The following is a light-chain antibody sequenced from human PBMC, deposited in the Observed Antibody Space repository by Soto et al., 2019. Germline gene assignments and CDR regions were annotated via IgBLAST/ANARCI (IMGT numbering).Light chain of an antibody. CDR3: EQYGKSPGLLT. Sequence: EIVLTQSPGPLSLSPGERVTLSCRASQSVTSTYLAWYKQKPGQAHRLLIYDASTRATGIPDRFSGSGSGTVFALTISRLEPEDFAVYYCEQYGKSPGLLTFGPGTKVDIK. CDR2: DAS. J-gene: IGKJ3*01. CDR1: QSVTSTY. V-gene: IGKV3-20*01.